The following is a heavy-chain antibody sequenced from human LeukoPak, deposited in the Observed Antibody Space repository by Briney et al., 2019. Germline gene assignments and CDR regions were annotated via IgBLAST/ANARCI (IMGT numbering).Heavy chain of an antibody. Sequence: GASVKVSCRASGYRFTSYDISWVRQAPGQGLQWMGVISTYTGNTNYAQSFQDRVTMTTDTSTSTVYMELRSLTSDDTAVYYCASDQKSGLEVLWRYWGQGTLVTVSS. D-gene: IGHD3-3*01. J-gene: IGHJ4*02. CDR3: ASDQKSGLEVLWRY. CDR1: GYRFTSYD. V-gene: IGHV1-18*04. CDR2: ISTYTGNT.